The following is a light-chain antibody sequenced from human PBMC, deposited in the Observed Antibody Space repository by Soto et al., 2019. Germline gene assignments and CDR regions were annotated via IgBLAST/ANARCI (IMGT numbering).Light chain of an antibody. CDR1: GSNIGVGYE. J-gene: IGLJ2*01. CDR3: HSYDNTLSGSV. V-gene: IGLV1-40*01. CDR2: AHT. Sequence: QSVLTQPPSVSGAPGQRVTIPCTGSGSNIGVGYEVHWYQQLPGTAPKLLIYAHTNRPSGVPDRFSGSKSGTSASLAITGLQAEDEAVYHCHSYDNTLSGSVFGGGTKVTVL.